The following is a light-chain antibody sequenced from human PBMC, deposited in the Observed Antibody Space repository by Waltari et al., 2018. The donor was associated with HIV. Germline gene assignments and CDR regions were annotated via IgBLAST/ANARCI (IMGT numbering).Light chain of an antibody. CDR1: SSDVGGYNY. V-gene: IGLV2-8*01. Sequence: QSALTQPPSASGSPGQSVTISCTGTSSDVGGYNYVSWYRHHPGKAPKLMIYEVSKRPSGVPDRLSGAKSGNTASLTVSGLQAEDEADYYCSSYAGSNNLVFGGGTKLTVL. CDR2: EVS. CDR3: SSYAGSNNLV. J-gene: IGLJ2*01.